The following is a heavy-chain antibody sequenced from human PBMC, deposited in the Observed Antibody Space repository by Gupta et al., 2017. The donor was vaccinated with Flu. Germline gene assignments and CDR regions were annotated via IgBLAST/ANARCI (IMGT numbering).Heavy chain of an antibody. V-gene: IGHV3-23*01. CDR2: ISGSGGNT. CDR1: GSPFSSYA. D-gene: IGHD1-26*01. CDR3: AKDQGVGVNKNNWFDP. Sequence: EVQLLESGGGLVQPGGSLRLSCAASGSPFSSYAMNWVRQAPGKGLGWVSGISGSGGNTYYADSVKGRFTISRDNPQNTLYLQMSSLRAEDTAVYYCAKDQGVGVNKNNWFDPWGQGALVTVSS. J-gene: IGHJ5*02.